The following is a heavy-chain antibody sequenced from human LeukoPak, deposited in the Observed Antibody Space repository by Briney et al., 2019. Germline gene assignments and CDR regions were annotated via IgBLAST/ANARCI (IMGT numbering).Heavy chain of an antibody. CDR2: MYYSGST. J-gene: IGHJ5*02. V-gene: IGHV4-59*01. CDR1: GGSISSYY. D-gene: IGHD2-2*01. Sequence: SETLSLTCTVSGGSISSYYWSWIRQPPGKGLEWIGYMYYSGSTNYNPSLKGRVTISVDTSKNQFSLKLSSVTAVDTAVYYCARGIVVPAARFDPWGQGTMVTVSS. CDR3: ARGIVVPAARFDP.